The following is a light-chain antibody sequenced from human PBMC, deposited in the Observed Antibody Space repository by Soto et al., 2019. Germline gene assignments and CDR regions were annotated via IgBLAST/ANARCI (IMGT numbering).Light chain of an antibody. CDR1: SSDVGGYNY. Sequence: QSVLTQPASVSGSPGQSITISCTGTSSDVGGYNYVSWYQQHPGKAPKLMIYDVSNRPSGVSNRFSGSKSDNTASLTISGIEAEDEADYYCSSYTSSSTLVVFGGGTKLTVL. J-gene: IGLJ2*01. CDR3: SSYTSSSTLVV. CDR2: DVS. V-gene: IGLV2-14*01.